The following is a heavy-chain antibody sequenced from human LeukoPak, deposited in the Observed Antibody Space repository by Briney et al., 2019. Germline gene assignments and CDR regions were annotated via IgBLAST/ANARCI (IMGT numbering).Heavy chain of an antibody. J-gene: IGHJ6*03. CDR2: IIPIFGTA. CDR3: ASKSPESGYYYYYMDV. V-gene: IGHV1-69*05. Sequence: ASVKVSCKASGGTFSSYAISWVRQAPGQGLEWMGGIIPIFGTANYAQKFQGRVTITTDESTSTAYMELSSLRSEDTAVYYCASKSPESGYYYYYMDVWGKGTTVTVSS. CDR1: GGTFSSYA.